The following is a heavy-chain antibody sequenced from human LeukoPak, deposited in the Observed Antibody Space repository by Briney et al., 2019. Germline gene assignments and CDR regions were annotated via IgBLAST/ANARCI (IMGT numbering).Heavy chain of an antibody. CDR2: IKKDGSEK. V-gene: IGHV3-7*01. J-gene: IGHJ4*02. D-gene: IGHD2-15*01. CDR1: GFTFSSYW. Sequence: PGGSLRLSCAASGFTFSSYWMSWVRQAPGKGLEWVANIKKDGSEKYYVDSVKGRFTISRDTSRNTLYLQMNGLRAEDTAPYYCAKSGLNRFDYWGQGTLVTVSS. CDR3: AKSGLNRFDY.